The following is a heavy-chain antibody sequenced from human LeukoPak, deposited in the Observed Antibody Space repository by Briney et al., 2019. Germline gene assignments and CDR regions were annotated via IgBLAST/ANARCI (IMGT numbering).Heavy chain of an antibody. CDR1: GFTFSSYS. D-gene: IGHD5-24*01. Sequence: GGSLRLSCAASGFTFSSYSMNWVRRAPGKGLEWVSSISSSSSCIYYADSVKGRFTISRDNAKNSLYLQMNSLRAEDTAVYYCARTKMATTNWFDPWGQGTLVTVSS. J-gene: IGHJ5*02. CDR2: ISSSSSCI. CDR3: ARTKMATTNWFDP. V-gene: IGHV3-21*01.